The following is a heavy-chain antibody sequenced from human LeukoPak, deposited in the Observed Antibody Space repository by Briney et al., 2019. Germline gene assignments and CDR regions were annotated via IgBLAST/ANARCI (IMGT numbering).Heavy chain of an antibody. CDR3: AREGRSTSVWCSGGSCYDFDY. J-gene: IGHJ4*02. CDR1: GFTFSSYW. CDR2: IKQDGSEK. D-gene: IGHD2-15*01. V-gene: IGHV3-7*01. Sequence: PGGSLRLSCAASGFTFSSYWMSWVRQAPGKGLEWVANIKQDGSEKYYVDSVKGRFTISRNNAKNSLYLQMNSLRAEDTAVYYCAREGRSTSVWCSGGSCYDFDYWGQGVLVTVSS.